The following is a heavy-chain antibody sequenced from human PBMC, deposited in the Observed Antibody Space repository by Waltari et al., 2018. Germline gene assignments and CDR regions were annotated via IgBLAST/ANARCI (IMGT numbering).Heavy chain of an antibody. J-gene: IGHJ6*02. CDR3: ARDQSSGAPDYYYYGMDV. V-gene: IGHV4-59*01. CDR1: GGSISSYY. Sequence: QVQLQESGPGLVKPSETLSLTCTVSGGSISSYYWSWIRQPPGKGLEWIGYIYYSGSTNYNPSLKSRVTISVDTSKNQFSLKLSSVTAADTAVYYCARDQSSGAPDYYYYGMDVWGQGTTVTVSS. D-gene: IGHD3-10*01. CDR2: IYYSGST.